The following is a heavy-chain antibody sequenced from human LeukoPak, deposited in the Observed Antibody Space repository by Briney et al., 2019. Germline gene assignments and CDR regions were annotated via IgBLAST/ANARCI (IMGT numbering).Heavy chain of an antibody. J-gene: IGHJ5*02. D-gene: IGHD1-20*01. CDR3: ARHRQRRSNWNDVRWFDP. CDR1: GGSISSSSYY. CDR2: IYYSGST. V-gene: IGHV4-39*01. Sequence: SETLSLTCTVSGGSISSSSYYWGWIRQPPGKGLEWIGSIYYSGSTYYNPSLKSRVTISVDTSKNQFSLKLSSVTAADTAVYYCARHRQRRSNWNDVRWFDPWGQGTLVTVSS.